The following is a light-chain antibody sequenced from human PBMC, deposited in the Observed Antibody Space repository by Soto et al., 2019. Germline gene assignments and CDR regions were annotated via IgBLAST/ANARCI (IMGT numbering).Light chain of an antibody. CDR3: CSYAGSSTL. CDR2: EVS. CDR1: SSDVGSYNL. V-gene: IGLV2-23*02. J-gene: IGLJ1*01. Sequence: QSALTQPASVSGSPGQSITISCTGTSSDVGSYNLVSWYQQHPGKAPNLMIYEVSKRPSGVSNRFSGSKSGNTASLTISGLQAEDEADYYCCSYAGSSTLFGTGTKVTVL.